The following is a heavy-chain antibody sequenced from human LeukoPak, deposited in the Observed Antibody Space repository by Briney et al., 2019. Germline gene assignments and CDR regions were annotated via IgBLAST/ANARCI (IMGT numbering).Heavy chain of an antibody. J-gene: IGHJ6*02. D-gene: IGHD3-22*01. V-gene: IGHV1-18*01. CDR2: ISAYNGNT. Sequence: ASVTVSCKASGYTFTSYGISWVRQAPGQGLEWMGWISAYNGNTNYAQKLQGRVTMTTDTSTSTAYMELRSLRSDDTAVYYCARDYYDSSGYHITSVLHYYYYYGMDVWGQGTTVTVSS. CDR3: ARDYYDSSGYHITSVLHYYYYYGMDV. CDR1: GYTFTSYG.